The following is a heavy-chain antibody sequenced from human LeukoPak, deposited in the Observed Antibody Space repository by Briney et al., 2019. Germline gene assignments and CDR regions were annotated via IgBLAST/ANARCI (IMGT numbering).Heavy chain of an antibody. CDR1: GFTFSSYA. Sequence: GSLRLSCAASGFTFSSYAMSWVRQAPGKGLEWIGEINHSGSTNYNPSLKSRVTISVDTSKNQFSLKLSSVTAADTAVYYCARRGIAYYYGSGSYYGTGWFDPWGQGTLVTVSS. CDR2: INHSGST. V-gene: IGHV4-34*01. J-gene: IGHJ5*02. D-gene: IGHD3-10*01. CDR3: ARRGIAYYYGSGSYYGTGWFDP.